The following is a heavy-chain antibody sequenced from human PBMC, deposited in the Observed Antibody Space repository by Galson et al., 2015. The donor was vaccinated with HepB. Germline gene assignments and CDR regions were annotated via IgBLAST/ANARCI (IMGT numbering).Heavy chain of an antibody. V-gene: IGHV3-48*04. D-gene: IGHD3-22*01. J-gene: IGHJ1*01. CDR2: ISSAATSSAT. Sequence: SLRLSCAASGFSFSTYSTNWVRQAPGKGLEWISYISSAATSSATYYADSVKGRVTISRDDAKNSLFLEMRSLRPDDTAIYYCAGNYDSSGFQYWGQGTLVTVSS. CDR1: GFSFSTYS. CDR3: AGNYDSSGFQY.